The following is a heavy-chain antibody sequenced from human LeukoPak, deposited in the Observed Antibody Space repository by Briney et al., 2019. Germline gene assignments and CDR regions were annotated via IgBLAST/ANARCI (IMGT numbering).Heavy chain of an antibody. CDR2: IIPIFGTA. D-gene: IGHD2-2*01. V-gene: IGHV1-69*05. CDR3: ARALYQLPPYYYYMDV. CDR1: GGTFSSYA. Sequence: SVKVSCKASGGTFSSYAISWVRQAPGQGLEWMGGIIPIFGTANYAQKFQGRVTITTDESTSTAYMELSSLRSEDTAVYYCARALYQLPPYYYYMDVWGKGTTVTVSS. J-gene: IGHJ6*03.